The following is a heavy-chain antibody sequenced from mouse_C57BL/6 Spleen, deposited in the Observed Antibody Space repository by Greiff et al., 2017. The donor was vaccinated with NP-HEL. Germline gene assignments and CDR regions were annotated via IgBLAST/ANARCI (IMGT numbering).Heavy chain of an antibody. CDR3: TRSYYYGSSMGY. Sequence: QVHVKQSGAELVRPGASVTLSCKASGYTFTDYEMHWVKQTPVHGLEWIGAIDPETGGTASNQKFKGKAILTADKSSSTAYMELRSLTSEDSAVYYCTRSYYYGSSMGYWGQGTTLTVSS. V-gene: IGHV1-15*01. J-gene: IGHJ2*01. D-gene: IGHD1-1*01. CDR2: IDPETGGT. CDR1: GYTFTDYE.